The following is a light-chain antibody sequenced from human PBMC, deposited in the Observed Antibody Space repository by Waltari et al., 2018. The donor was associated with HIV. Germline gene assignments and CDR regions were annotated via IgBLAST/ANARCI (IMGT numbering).Light chain of an antibody. J-gene: IGKJ5*01. CDR1: QGISNY. CDR3: QQLNTYPIT. V-gene: IGKV1-9*01. Sequence: DIQLTQSPSVLSASVGDRVTITCRATQGISNYLAWYQQKPGKAPSLLIYSASTLQSGVPSRFSGSGSGTEFTLTISSLQPEDFASYFCQQLNTYPITFGQGTRLEIK. CDR2: SAS.